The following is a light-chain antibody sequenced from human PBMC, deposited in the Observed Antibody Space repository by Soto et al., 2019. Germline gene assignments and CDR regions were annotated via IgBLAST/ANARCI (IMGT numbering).Light chain of an antibody. V-gene: IGLV2-8*01. CDR2: EVS. J-gene: IGLJ1*01. CDR1: SSDVGGYNS. Sequence: QSALTQPPSASGSPGQSVTISCTGTSSDVGGYNSVSWYQQHPGKAPKLMIYEVSKRPSGVPDRFSGSKSGNTASLTVTGLQTKDEAVYLGASYAGKNNFEGIFGTGTKLTVL. CDR3: ASYAGKNNFEGI.